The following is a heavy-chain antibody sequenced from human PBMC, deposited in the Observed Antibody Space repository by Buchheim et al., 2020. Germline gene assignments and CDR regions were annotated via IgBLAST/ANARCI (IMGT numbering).Heavy chain of an antibody. CDR2: INHSGTT. D-gene: IGHD5-24*01. Sequence: QVRLEQWGAGRLKAWETLSLTCAVYGEPLSDFHWTWIRQSPGKGLEWIGEINHSGTTIYTPSLKSRITMSVDMSKNQFSPNLTSVTAADTAVYYCARAAEMATVDYWGQG. J-gene: IGHJ4*02. CDR1: GEPLSDFH. CDR3: ARAAEMATVDY. V-gene: IGHV4-34*01.